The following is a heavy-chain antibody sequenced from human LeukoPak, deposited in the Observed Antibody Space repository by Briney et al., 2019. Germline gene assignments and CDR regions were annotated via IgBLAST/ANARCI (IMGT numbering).Heavy chain of an antibody. V-gene: IGHV4-59*01. Sequence: SETLSLTCSVSGGSIRRYYWNWIRQPPGKGLEWIGYIYSSGSTNYHPSLESRLTISLDTSKNQFSLRLTSVTAADTAVYYCARGENYNILTGPPYFDLWGQGTLVTVSS. D-gene: IGHD3-9*01. CDR2: IYSSGST. CDR1: GGSIRRYY. CDR3: ARGENYNILTGPPYFDL. J-gene: IGHJ4*02.